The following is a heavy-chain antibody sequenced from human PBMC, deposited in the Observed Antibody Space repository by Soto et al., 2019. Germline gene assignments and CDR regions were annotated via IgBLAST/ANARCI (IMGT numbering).Heavy chain of an antibody. J-gene: IGHJ4*02. V-gene: IGHV1-18*04. CDR3: ARVEDDIGGTFLSGQY. D-gene: IGHD3-16*01. Sequence: QVQLVQSGPEVKEPGASVKSSCKASGYTFANSGIIWVRQAPGQGLEWVAWIASNTGNTHYAQKLRGRVTVTIDTSTSAGYLDLRSLTSDDTAFYYCARVEDDIGGTFLSGQYWGQATLVTVSS. CDR1: GYTFANSG. CDR2: IASNTGNT.